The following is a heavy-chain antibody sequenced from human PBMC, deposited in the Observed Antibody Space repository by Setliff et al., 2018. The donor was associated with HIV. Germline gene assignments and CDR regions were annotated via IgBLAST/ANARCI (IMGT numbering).Heavy chain of an antibody. D-gene: IGHD3-22*01. CDR2: INPNVGGT. Sequence: ASAKVSCKGSGYTFTGYYVHWVRLAPGQGLEWMGWINPNVGGTTYAQKFQGRVTMTRDTSISTAYMELSRLTSDDTALYYCAREADYSDTGCKYRYWGQGTLVTVSS. J-gene: IGHJ4*02. CDR3: AREADYSDTGCKYRY. V-gene: IGHV1-2*02. CDR1: GYTFTGYY.